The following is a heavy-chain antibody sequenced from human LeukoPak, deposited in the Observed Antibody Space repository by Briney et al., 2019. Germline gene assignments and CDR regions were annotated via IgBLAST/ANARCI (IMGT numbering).Heavy chain of an antibody. Sequence: SETLPLTCTVSGGSISSHYWSWIRQPPGKGLEWIGYIYYSGSTNYNPSLKSRVTISVDTSKNQFSLKLSSVTAAYTAVYYCARDSRYYDFWSGYYSDYYYYMDVWGKGTTVTVSS. D-gene: IGHD3-3*01. J-gene: IGHJ6*03. CDR3: ARDSRYYDFWSGYYSDYYYYMDV. CDR1: GGSISSHY. V-gene: IGHV4-59*11. CDR2: IYYSGST.